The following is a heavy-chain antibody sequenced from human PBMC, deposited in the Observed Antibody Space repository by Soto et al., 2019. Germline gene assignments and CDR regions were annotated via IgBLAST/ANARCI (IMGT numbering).Heavy chain of an antibody. V-gene: IGHV3-66*01. Sequence: EVQLVESGGGLVQAGGSLRLSCAASGFTVSGYYMAWVRQAPGKGLEWVSIIYSTNNTYYADFVKGTFTMSRDNSKNTMWLQMNSLRAEDTAVYYCARASIVSTMGGWLDPWGQGARVIVSS. CDR1: GFTVSGYY. CDR3: ARASIVSTMGGWLDP. J-gene: IGHJ5*02. D-gene: IGHD5-12*01. CDR2: IYSTNNT.